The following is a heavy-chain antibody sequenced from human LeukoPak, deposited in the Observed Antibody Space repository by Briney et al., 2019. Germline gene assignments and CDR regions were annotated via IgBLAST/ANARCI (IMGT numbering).Heavy chain of an antibody. J-gene: IGHJ6*02. Sequence: PGGSLRLSCAASGFTFSSYAMSWVRQAPGKGLEWVSAISGSGSSTYYADSAKGRFTISRDNSKNTLYLQMNSLRAEDTAVYYCAKDKGWGYSAYDCYGMDVWGQGTTVTVSS. CDR1: GFTFSSYA. D-gene: IGHD1-26*01. V-gene: IGHV3-23*01. CDR2: ISGSGSST. CDR3: AKDKGWGYSAYDCYGMDV.